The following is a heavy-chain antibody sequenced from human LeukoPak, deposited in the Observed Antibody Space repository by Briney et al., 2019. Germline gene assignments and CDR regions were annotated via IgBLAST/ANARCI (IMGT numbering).Heavy chain of an antibody. Sequence: GASVKVSCKASGYTFTSYYMHWVRQAPGQGLEWMGIINPSGGTTNYAQKFQGRVTLTRDTSTSTVYMELSSLTSEDTAVYYCARALGVVAARGDWFDPWGQGTLVTVSS. D-gene: IGHD2-15*01. J-gene: IGHJ5*02. CDR2: INPSGGTT. CDR1: GYTFTSYY. V-gene: IGHV1-46*01. CDR3: ARALGVVAARGDWFDP.